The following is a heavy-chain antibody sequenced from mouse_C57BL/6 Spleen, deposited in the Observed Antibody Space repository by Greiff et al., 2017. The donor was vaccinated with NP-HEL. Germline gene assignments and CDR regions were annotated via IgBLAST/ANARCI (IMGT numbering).Heavy chain of an antibody. Sequence: VQLQQSGPELVKPGASVKISCKASSYAFSSSWMNWVKQRPGKGLEWIGRIYPGDGDTNYNGKFKGKATLTADKSSSTAYMQLSSLTSEDSAVYFCAREMIYYGYFDYWGQGTTLTVSS. CDR3: AREMIYYGYFDY. CDR2: IYPGDGDT. V-gene: IGHV1-82*01. J-gene: IGHJ2*01. D-gene: IGHD2-1*01. CDR1: SYAFSSSW.